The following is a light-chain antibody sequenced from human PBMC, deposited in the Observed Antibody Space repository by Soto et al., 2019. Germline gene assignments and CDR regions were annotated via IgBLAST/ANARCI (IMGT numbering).Light chain of an antibody. CDR3: QQYNNWPTWT. Sequence: EIVMMQSPATLSVSPMERATLSCRASQSVSSTLAWYQQKPGQAPRLLISGASTRATGIPARFSGSGSGTEFTLTISSLRSEEVAVYYCQQYNNWPTWTFGQGTKVDIK. CDR2: GAS. CDR1: QSVSST. J-gene: IGKJ1*01. V-gene: IGKV3-15*01.